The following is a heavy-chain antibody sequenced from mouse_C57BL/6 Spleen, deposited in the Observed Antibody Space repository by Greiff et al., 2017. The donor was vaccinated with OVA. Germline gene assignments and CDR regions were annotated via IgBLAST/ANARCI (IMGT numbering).Heavy chain of an antibody. CDR2: IDPSDSET. V-gene: IGHV1-52*01. Sequence: QVQLQQPGAELVRPGSSVKLSCKASGYTFTSYWMHWVKQRPIQGLEWIGNIDPSDSETHYNQKFKDKATLTVDKSSSTAYMQLSSLTSEDSAVYYCARGVLRYSAWFAYWGQGTLVTVSA. J-gene: IGHJ3*01. CDR3: ARGVLRYSAWFAY. D-gene: IGHD1-1*01. CDR1: GYTFTSYW.